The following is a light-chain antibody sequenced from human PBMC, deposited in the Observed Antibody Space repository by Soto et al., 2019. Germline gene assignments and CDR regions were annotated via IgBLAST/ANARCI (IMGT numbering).Light chain of an antibody. J-gene: IGKJ1*01. CDR3: QQYNNWTPWT. Sequence: EIVMTQSPATLSVSPGERATLSCRASQSVSSNLAWYQQKTGQAPRLLIYGASTRATGIPARFSGSASGTEFTLTIRSLQTEYLAVYYCQQYNNWTPWTFCQVAKVEIK. CDR2: GAS. V-gene: IGKV3-15*01. CDR1: QSVSSN.